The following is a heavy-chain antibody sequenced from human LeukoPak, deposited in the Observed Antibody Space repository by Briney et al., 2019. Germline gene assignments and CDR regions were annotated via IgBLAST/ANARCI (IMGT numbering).Heavy chain of an antibody. CDR2: INAGNGNT. J-gene: IGHJ2*01. D-gene: IGHD3-22*01. V-gene: IGHV1-3*01. Sequence: GGSVKVSCKASGYTFTSYAMHWVRQAPGQRLEWMGWINAGNGNTKYSQKFQGRVTITRDTSASTAYMELSSLRSEDTAVYYCAREDSSGYRPHYWYFDLWGRGTLVTVSS. CDR1: GYTFTSYA. CDR3: AREDSSGYRPHYWYFDL.